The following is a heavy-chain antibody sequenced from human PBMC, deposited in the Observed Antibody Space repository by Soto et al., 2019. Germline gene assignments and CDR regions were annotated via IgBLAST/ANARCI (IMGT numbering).Heavy chain of an antibody. CDR2: IDPSDSYT. CDR1: GYSFTSYW. CDR3: AMGSCSGGSCYQPYYYYGMDV. D-gene: IGHD2-15*01. V-gene: IGHV5-10-1*03. Sequence: EVQLVQSGAEVKKPGESLRISCKGSGYSFTSYWISWVRQMPGKGLEWMGRIDPSDSYTNYSPSFQGHVTISADKSISTAYLQWSSLKASDTAMYYCAMGSCSGGSCYQPYYYYGMDVWGQGTTVTVSS. J-gene: IGHJ6*02.